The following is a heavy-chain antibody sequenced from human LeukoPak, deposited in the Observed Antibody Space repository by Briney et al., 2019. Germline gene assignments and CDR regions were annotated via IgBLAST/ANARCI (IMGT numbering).Heavy chain of an antibody. J-gene: IGHJ5*02. CDR3: AREGGSIDWFDP. V-gene: IGHV1-8*02. Sequence: ASVTVSCKPSGYTFTGYYMHWVRQAPGQGVEWMGWMNPNSGNTGYAQKFQGRVTMTRNTSISTAYMELSSLRSEDTAVYYCAREGGSIDWFDPWGQGTLVTVSS. CDR1: GYTFTGYY. D-gene: IGHD3-16*01. CDR2: MNPNSGNT.